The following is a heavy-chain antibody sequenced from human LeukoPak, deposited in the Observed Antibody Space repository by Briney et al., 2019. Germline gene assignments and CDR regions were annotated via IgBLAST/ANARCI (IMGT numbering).Heavy chain of an antibody. Sequence: PSETLSLTCTVSGGSISSYYWSWIRQPPGKGLEWIGYIYYSGSTNYNPSLKSRVTISVDTSKNQFSLKLNSVTSADTAVYYCARLTSGSTIDYWGQGTLVTVSS. CDR1: GGSISSYY. CDR2: IYYSGST. J-gene: IGHJ4*02. D-gene: IGHD6-19*01. CDR3: ARLTSGSTIDY. V-gene: IGHV4-59*01.